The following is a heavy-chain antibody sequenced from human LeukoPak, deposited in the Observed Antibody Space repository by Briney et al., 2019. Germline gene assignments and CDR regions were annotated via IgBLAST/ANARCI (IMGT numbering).Heavy chain of an antibody. Sequence: TLVKVSCKASGYTFTGYYMHWVRQAPGQGLEWMGRINPNSGGTNYAQKFQGRVTMTRDTSISTAYMELSRLRSDDTAVYYCARGYYDSSGYYYPSWGVGQWGQGTLVTVSS. CDR1: GYTFTGYY. CDR2: INPNSGGT. J-gene: IGHJ4*02. D-gene: IGHD3-22*01. V-gene: IGHV1-2*06. CDR3: ARGYYDSSGYYYPSWGVGQ.